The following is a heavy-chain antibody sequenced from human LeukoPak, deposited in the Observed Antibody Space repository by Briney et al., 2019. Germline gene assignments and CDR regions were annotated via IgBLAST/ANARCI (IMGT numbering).Heavy chain of an antibody. CDR3: ARVLYYCDSSGYWVGAFDI. Sequence: ASVKVSCKASGYTFTSYGISWVRQAPGQGLEWMGWISAYNGNTNYAQKLQGRVTMTTDTSTSTAYMELRSLRSDDTAVYYCARVLYYCDSSGYWVGAFDIWGQGTMVTVSS. J-gene: IGHJ3*02. CDR2: ISAYNGNT. CDR1: GYTFTSYG. D-gene: IGHD3-22*01. V-gene: IGHV1-18*01.